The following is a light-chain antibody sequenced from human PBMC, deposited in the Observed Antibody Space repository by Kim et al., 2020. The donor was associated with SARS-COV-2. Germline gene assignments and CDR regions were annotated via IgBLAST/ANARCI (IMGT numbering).Light chain of an antibody. J-gene: IGLJ3*02. CDR2: YDG. Sequence: ARGKAARITWGGNNVGSKRVRWYQQKPGQAPVLVIYYDGDRPSGIPERFAGSNAGNTATLTIRGVEGGDEADYYCQVWDSSSDHWVFGGGTQLTVL. CDR3: QVWDSSSDHWV. CDR1: NVGSKR. V-gene: IGLV3-21*04.